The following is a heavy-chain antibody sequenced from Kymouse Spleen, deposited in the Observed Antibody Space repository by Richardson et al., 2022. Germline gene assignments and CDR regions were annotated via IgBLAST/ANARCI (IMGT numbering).Heavy chain of an antibody. CDR3: TYSSSCHEGFDP. CDR2: IRSKANSYAT. Sequence: EVQLVESGGGLVQPGGSLKLSCAASGFTFSGSAMHWVRQASGKGLEWVGRIRSKANSYATAYAASVKGRFTISRDDSKNTAYLQMNSLKTEDTAVYYCTYSSSCHEGFDPWGQGTLVTVSS. D-gene: IGHD6-13*01. V-gene: IGHV3-73*02. J-gene: IGHJ5*02. CDR1: GFTFSGSA.